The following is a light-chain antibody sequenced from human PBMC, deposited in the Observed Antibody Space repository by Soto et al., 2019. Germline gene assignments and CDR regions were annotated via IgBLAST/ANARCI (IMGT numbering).Light chain of an antibody. CDR2: EVN. Sequence: QSVPTQPPSASGSPGQSATISCTGTSSDVGGYNYVSWYQQYPGKAPKLMIYEVNKRPSGVPDRFSGSKSGNTASLTVSGLQAEDEADYYCSSYAVSSTWVFGGGTKLTVL. CDR3: SSYAVSSTWV. CDR1: SSDVGGYNY. J-gene: IGLJ2*01. V-gene: IGLV2-8*01.